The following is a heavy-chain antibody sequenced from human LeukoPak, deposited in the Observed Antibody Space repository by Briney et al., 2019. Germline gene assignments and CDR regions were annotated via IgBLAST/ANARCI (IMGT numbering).Heavy chain of an antibody. D-gene: IGHD3-10*01. CDR3: AKERAGARGSEYFQH. CDR2: IRYDGSNK. CDR1: GFTFSSYG. V-gene: IGHV3-30*02. Sequence: GGSLRLSCAPSGFTFSSYGMHWVRQAPGKGLVWVAFIRYDGSNKYYADSVKGRFTISRDNSKNTLYLQMNSLRAEDTAVYYCAKERAGARGSEYFQHWGQGTLVTVSS. J-gene: IGHJ1*01.